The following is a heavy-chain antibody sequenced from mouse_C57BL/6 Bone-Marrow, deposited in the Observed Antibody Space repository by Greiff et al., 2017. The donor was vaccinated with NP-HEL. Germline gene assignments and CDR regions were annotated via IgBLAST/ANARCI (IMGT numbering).Heavy chain of an antibody. CDR3: ARERIYYGSNFAY. CDR1: GFTFSSYA. CDR2: ISDGGSYT. J-gene: IGHJ3*01. D-gene: IGHD1-1*01. V-gene: IGHV5-4*01. Sequence: EVNVVESGGGLVKPGGSLKLSCAASGFTFSSYAMSWVRQTPEKRLEWVATISDGGSYTYYPDNVKGRFTISRDNAKNNLYLQMSHLKSEDTAMYYCARERIYYGSNFAYWGQGTLVTVSA.